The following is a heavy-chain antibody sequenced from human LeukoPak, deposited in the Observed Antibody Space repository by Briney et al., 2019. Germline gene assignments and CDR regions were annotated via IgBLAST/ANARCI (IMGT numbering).Heavy chain of an antibody. CDR3: ARHHRPHSSSWLNY. Sequence: SETLSLTCAVSGYSISSGYYWGWLRQPPGEGLEWIGSIYHSGSAYYNPSLKSRVTISVDTSKNQFSLKLSSVTAADTAVYYCARHHRPHSSSWLNYWGQGTLVTVSS. CDR2: IYHSGSA. V-gene: IGHV4-38-2*01. CDR1: GYSISSGYY. D-gene: IGHD6-13*01. J-gene: IGHJ4*02.